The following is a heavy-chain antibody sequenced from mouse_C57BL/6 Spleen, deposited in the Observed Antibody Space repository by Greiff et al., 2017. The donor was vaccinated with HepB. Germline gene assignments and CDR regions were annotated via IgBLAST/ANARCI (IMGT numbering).Heavy chain of an antibody. CDR2: ISYDGSN. V-gene: IGHV3-6*01. Sequence: ESGPGLVKPSQSLSLTCSVTGYSITSGYYWNWIRQFPGNKLEWMGYISYDGSNNYNTSLKNRISITRDTSKNQFFLKLNSVTTEDTATYYCARDGYYGFAYWGQGTLVTVSA. CDR1: GYSITSGYY. D-gene: IGHD2-3*01. J-gene: IGHJ3*01. CDR3: ARDGYYGFAY.